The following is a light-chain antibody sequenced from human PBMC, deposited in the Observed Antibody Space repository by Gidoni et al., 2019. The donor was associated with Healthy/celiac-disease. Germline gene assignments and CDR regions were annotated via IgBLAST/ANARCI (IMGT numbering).Light chain of an antibody. Sequence: DIQMTQSPSSLSASVGDRVTITCQASQDISNYLNWYQQKPGKAPKLLLYDASNLEKGVPSRFSGSGSGTDFTFTISSLQPEDIATYYCQQYDNLPALTFGGGTKVEIK. CDR3: QQYDNLPALT. CDR1: QDISNY. J-gene: IGKJ4*01. CDR2: DAS. V-gene: IGKV1-33*01.